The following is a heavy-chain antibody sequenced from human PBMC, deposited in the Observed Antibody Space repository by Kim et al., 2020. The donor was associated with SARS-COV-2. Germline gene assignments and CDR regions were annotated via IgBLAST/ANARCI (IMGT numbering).Heavy chain of an antibody. CDR3: ARSIYYDILTGHRPLFDY. J-gene: IGHJ4*02. D-gene: IGHD3-9*01. V-gene: IGHV2-5*02. Sequence: SGPTLVNPTQTLTLTCTFSGFSLSTSGVGVGWIRQPPGKALEWLALIYWDDDKRYSPSLKSRLTITKDTSKNQVVLTMTNMDPVDTATYYCARSIYYDILTGHRPLFDYWGQGTLVTVSS. CDR1: GFSLSTSGVG. CDR2: IYWDDDK.